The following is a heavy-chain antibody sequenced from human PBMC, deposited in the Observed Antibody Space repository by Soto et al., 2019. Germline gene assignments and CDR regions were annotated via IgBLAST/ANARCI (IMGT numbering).Heavy chain of an antibody. J-gene: IGHJ4*02. V-gene: IGHV5-10-1*01. Sequence: PGEVLKIRWSVAGDSFTSYWISRVRQMPGKGLEWMGRIDPTDSDANHSPASQGHATFSVDRSINTPYPQWSTMKAPDTAVYYCASLRRRHRITARLGSWGQGTLVTVSS. CDR3: ASLRRRHRITARLGS. CDR2: IDPTDSDA. D-gene: IGHD2-15*01. CDR1: GDSFTSYW.